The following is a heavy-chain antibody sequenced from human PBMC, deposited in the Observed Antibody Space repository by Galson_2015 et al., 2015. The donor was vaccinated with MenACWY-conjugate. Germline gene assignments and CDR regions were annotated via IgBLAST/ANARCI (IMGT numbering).Heavy chain of an antibody. D-gene: IGHD1-26*01. Sequence: SLRLSCAASGFTFSSYAMSWVRQAPGKGLEWVSAISGSGGSTNYADSVKGRFTISRDNSKNTLYLQMNSLRAEDTAVYYCAKGRVKELSWHFDPSRRGTLVTVSS. CDR3: AKGRVKELSWHFDP. CDR2: ISGSGGST. CDR1: GFTFSSYA. J-gene: IGHJ2*01. V-gene: IGHV3-23*01.